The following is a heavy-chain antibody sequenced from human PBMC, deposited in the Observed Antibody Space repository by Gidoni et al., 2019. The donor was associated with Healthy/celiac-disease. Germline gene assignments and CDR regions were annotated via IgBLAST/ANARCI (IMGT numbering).Heavy chain of an antibody. Sequence: QAQLVQSGAEVKKPGASVTVSCNASGSTFPSYHLHWGRQARGQGLTWMGIINPSGGSTSDAQKFQGRVTMTRDTSTSTVYMELSSLRSEDTAVYYCARDGGGGYYDSSGYYPYYFDYWGQGTLVTVSS. V-gene: IGHV1-46*01. J-gene: IGHJ4*02. D-gene: IGHD3-22*01. CDR2: INPSGGST. CDR1: GSTFPSYH. CDR3: ARDGGGGYYDSSGYYPYYFDY.